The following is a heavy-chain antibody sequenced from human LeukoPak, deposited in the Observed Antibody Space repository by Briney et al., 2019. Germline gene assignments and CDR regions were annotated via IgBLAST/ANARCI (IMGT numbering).Heavy chain of an antibody. D-gene: IGHD3-22*01. CDR3: ARDSPRDYYDSSGSYYFDY. J-gene: IGHJ4*02. CDR2: IYYSGST. Sequence: SQXXSLTCTVSGGSISSGDYYWSWIRQPPGKGLEWIGYIYYSGSTYYNPSLKSRVTISVDTSKNQFSLKLSSVTAADTAVYYCARDSPRDYYDSSGSYYFDYWGQGTLVTVSS. V-gene: IGHV4-30-4*08. CDR1: GGSISSGDYY.